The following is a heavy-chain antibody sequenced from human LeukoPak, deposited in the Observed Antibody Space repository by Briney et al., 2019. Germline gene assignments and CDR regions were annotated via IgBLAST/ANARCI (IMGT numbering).Heavy chain of an antibody. CDR1: GGSISSYY. V-gene: IGHV4-4*07. D-gene: IGHD2-2*01. Sequence: PSETLSLTCTVSGGSISSYYWSWIRQPAGKGLEWIGRIYTSGSTNYNPSLKSRVTMSVDTSKNQFSLKLSSVTAADTALYYCAKTYDNQLLWGGWFDPWGQGTLVTVSS. CDR3: AKTYDNQLLWGGWFDP. CDR2: IYTSGST. J-gene: IGHJ5*02.